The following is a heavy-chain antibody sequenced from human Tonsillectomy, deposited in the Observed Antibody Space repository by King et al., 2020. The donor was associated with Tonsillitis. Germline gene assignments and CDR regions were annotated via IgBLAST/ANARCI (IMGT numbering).Heavy chain of an antibody. CDR2: IFYSGST. J-gene: IGHJ6*03. CDR3: ARRALDYSNYGRYYYMDV. CDR1: GGSITSYY. V-gene: IGHV4-59*08. Sequence: VQLQESGPGLVKPSETLSLTCTVSGGSITSYYWSWIRQPPGKGLEWIGYIFYSGSTNYNPSLKSRVTISVDTSKNQFSLKLSSVTAADTAVYYCARRALDYSNYGRYYYMDVWGKGTTVTVSS. D-gene: IGHD4-11*01.